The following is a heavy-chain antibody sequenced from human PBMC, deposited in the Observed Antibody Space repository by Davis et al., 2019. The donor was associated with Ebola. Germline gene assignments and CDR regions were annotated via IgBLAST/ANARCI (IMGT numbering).Heavy chain of an antibody. CDR1: GYTFTSYD. D-gene: IGHD6-13*01. J-gene: IGHJ5*02. CDR3: ARVAASSSLGNGEWYNWFDP. Sequence: ASVKVSCKASGYTFTSYDINWVRQATGQGLEWMGWMNPNSGNTGYAQKFQGRVTITRNTSISTAYMELSSLRSEDTAVYYCARVAASSSLGNGEWYNWFDPWGQGTLVTVSS. V-gene: IGHV1-8*03. CDR2: MNPNSGNT.